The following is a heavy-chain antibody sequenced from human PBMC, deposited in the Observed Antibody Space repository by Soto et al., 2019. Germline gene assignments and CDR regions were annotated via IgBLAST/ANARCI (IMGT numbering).Heavy chain of an antibody. CDR3: ARHGVNWNEKLFDN. Sequence: QLQLQESGPDLVKPSETLSLTCTVSGGSVSSSSYYWGWIRQPPGKGLEWIGSIYYSGSTYNNPSLKSRVTISVDTSKNQFSLKLSSVTTADTAVYYCARHGVNWNEKLFDNWGQGTLVTVSS. V-gene: IGHV4-39*01. D-gene: IGHD1-1*01. CDR2: IYYSGST. J-gene: IGHJ4*02. CDR1: GGSVSSSSYY.